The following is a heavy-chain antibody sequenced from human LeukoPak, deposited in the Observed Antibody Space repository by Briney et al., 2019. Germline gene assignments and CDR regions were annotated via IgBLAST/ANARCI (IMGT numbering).Heavy chain of an antibody. V-gene: IGHV3-64*01. CDR2: IRSDGSST. CDR1: GFSFSAYV. J-gene: IGHJ4*02. D-gene: IGHD6-19*01. Sequence: GGSLRLSCVASGFSFSAYVMHWVRQAPGKGLEYVSAIRSDGSSTFYPNSVKGRFTISRDNSKSTLYLQMGSLRAEDTAVYYCTRRYGGHSGWAGYHDSWGQGTLVTVSS. CDR3: TRRYGGHSGWAGYHDS.